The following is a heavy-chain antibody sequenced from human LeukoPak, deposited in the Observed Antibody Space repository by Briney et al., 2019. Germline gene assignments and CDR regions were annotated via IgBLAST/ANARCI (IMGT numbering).Heavy chain of an antibody. CDR2: IYYSGST. J-gene: IGHJ4*02. V-gene: IGHV4-59*08. D-gene: IGHD3-3*01. CDR1: GGSISSYY. CDR3: ARYYDFWSGLFDY. Sequence: PSETLSLTCTVSGGSISSYYWSWIRQPPGKGLEWIGYIYYSGSTNYNPSLKSRVTISVDTSKNQFSLKLSSVTAADTAVYYCARYYDFWSGLFDYWGQGTLVTVSS.